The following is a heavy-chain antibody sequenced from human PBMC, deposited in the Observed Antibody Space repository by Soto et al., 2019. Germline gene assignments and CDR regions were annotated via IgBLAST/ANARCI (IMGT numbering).Heavy chain of an antibody. CDR3: ARDRGPSSGYYPYWFDP. D-gene: IGHD3-22*01. CDR1: GDTFSSYA. CDR2: IIPIFGTA. V-gene: IGHV1-69*13. J-gene: IGHJ5*02. Sequence: SVKVSCKASGDTFSSYAITWVRQAPGQELEWMGGIIPIFGTANYAQKFQARVTITADESTSTAYMELSSLRSEDTAVYYCARDRGPSSGYYPYWFDPWGQGTLVTVSS.